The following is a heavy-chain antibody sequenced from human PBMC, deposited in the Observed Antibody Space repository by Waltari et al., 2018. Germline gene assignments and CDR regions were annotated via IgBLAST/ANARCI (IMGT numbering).Heavy chain of an antibody. CDR1: GYSISSGYY. D-gene: IGHD3-3*01. V-gene: IGHV4-38-2*01. CDR2: IYHSGGT. CDR3: ARGVLEWFSSRTGWFDP. Sequence: QVQLQESGPGLVKPSETLSLTCAVSGYSISSGYYWGWIRPPPGKGLEWIGSIYHSGGTDTNPSLKSRVTISVDTSKNQFSLKLSSVTAADTAVYYCARGVLEWFSSRTGWFDPWGQGTLVTVSS. J-gene: IGHJ5*02.